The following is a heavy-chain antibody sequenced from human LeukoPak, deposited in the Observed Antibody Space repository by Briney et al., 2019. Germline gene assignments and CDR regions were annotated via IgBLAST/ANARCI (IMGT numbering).Heavy chain of an antibody. CDR3: ARGTMTTVTYYFDY. CDR2: INQDGSEK. J-gene: IGHJ4*02. Sequence: GGSLRLSCAASGFTFSSSWMSWVRQAPGRRLEWVANINQDGSEKYYVDSVKGRFIISRDNAKNSLYLQMNSLRAADTAVYYCARGTMTTVTYYFDYWGQGTLVTVSS. D-gene: IGHD4-17*01. CDR1: GFTFSSSW. V-gene: IGHV3-7*05.